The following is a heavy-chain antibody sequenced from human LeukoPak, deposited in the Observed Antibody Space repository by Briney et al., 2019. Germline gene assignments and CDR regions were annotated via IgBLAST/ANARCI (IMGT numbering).Heavy chain of an antibody. D-gene: IGHD6-19*01. CDR3: ATWVGEIAVAEGAFDI. Sequence: GSSVKVSCKASGYTFTSYDINWLRQATGHGLEWMGWMKANSCNTGYAQKFQRRVTITRNTSISTAYMELSSLRSEDTAVYYCATWVGEIAVAEGAFDIWGQGTMVTVSS. CDR2: MKANSCNT. J-gene: IGHJ3*02. V-gene: IGHV1-8*03. CDR1: GYTFTSYD.